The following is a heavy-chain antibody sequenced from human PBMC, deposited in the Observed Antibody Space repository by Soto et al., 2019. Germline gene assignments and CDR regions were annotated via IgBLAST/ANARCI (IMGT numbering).Heavy chain of an antibody. V-gene: IGHV3-11*05. D-gene: IGHD6-13*01. CDR1: GFTFSDYS. J-gene: IGHJ4*02. CDR3: ARGRGAAADYFDF. CDR2: ISSSTSHT. Sequence: QVQLVESGGGLVKPGGSLRLSCAVSGFTFSDYSMTWIRQAPGKGLEGVSYISSSTSHTNYADSVKGRFTISRDNAKTSLFLQMNSLRAEDTAVYYCARGRGAAADYFDFWGQGTLVTVSS.